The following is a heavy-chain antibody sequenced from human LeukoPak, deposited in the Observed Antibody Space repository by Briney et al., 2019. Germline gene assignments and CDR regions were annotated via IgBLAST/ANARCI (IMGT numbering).Heavy chain of an antibody. D-gene: IGHD3-3*01. CDR3: ARVSIFGVVAHYYYYGMDV. V-gene: IGHV1-69*04. CDR1: GGTFSSYA. Sequence: SVKVSCKASGGTFSSYAISWVRQAPGQGLEWMGRIIPILGIADYAQKFQGRVTITADKSTSTAYMELSSLRSEDTAVYYCARVSIFGVVAHYYYYGMDVWGQGTTVTVSS. CDR2: IIPILGIA. J-gene: IGHJ6*02.